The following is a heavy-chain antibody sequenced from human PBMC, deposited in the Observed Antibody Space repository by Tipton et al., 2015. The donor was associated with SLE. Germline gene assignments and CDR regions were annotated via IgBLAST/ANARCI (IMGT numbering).Heavy chain of an antibody. Sequence: AVSGFPFSTYWMHWVRQAPEGGLVWVSRIIGDGSGANYADSVKGRFIISRDNARETLSLQMHSLRAEDTALYYCATSGLSGGHRIDWWGQGTLVTVSS. J-gene: IGHJ4*02. CDR2: IIGDGSGA. D-gene: IGHD3-10*01. CDR3: ATSGLSGGHRIDW. CDR1: GFPFSTYW. V-gene: IGHV3-74*01.